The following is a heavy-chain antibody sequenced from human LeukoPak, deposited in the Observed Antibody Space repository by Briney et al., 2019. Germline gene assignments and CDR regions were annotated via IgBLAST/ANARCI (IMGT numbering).Heavy chain of an antibody. CDR2: THYTGNT. CDR1: GGSFSAYY. Sequence: SETLSLTCAVYGGSFSAYYWRWVRQPRGKGLEWIAFTHYTGNTDHNPSLKSRVAISVDTSKNQFSLKLISVTAADTAVYYCVRHYEGAFGPWGQGTLVTVSS. CDR3: VRHYEGAFGP. D-gene: IGHD3-22*01. V-gene: IGHV4-59*08. J-gene: IGHJ5*02.